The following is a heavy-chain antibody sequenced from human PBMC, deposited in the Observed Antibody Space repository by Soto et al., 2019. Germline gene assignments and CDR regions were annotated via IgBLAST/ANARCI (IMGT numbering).Heavy chain of an antibody. V-gene: IGHV1-2*04. Sequence: ASVKVSCKASGYTFTGYYMHWVRQAPGQGLEWMGWINPNSGGTNYAQKFQGWVTMTRDTSISTAYMELSRLRSDDTAVYYSARGGDGYNSHYYYGMDVWGQGTTVTVSS. CDR3: ARGGDGYNSHYYYGMDV. J-gene: IGHJ6*02. CDR2: INPNSGGT. CDR1: GYTFTGYY. D-gene: IGHD5-12*01.